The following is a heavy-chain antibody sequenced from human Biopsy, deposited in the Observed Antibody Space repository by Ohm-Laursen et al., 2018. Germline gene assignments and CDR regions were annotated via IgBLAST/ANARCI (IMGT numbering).Heavy chain of an antibody. J-gene: IGHJ6*02. Sequence: SLRLSCSPSGFTFSDYYMNWIRQAPGKGLEWVSFITNTGRTVYADSVKGRFNISRDNADNSLHLQMKSRRAEDTAVYYCARELGNGMDVWGQGTPVTVSS. CDR2: ITNTGRTV. CDR1: GFTFSDYY. CDR3: ARELGNGMDV. V-gene: IGHV3-11*01.